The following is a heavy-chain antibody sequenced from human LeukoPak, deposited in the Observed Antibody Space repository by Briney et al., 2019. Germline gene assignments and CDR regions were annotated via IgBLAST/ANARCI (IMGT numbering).Heavy chain of an antibody. CDR3: ASLPGQRLAGQTPYWYFDL. Sequence: TLSLTCTVSGGSISSGGYYWSWIRQHPGKGLEWIGYIYYSGSTYYNPSLKSRVTISVDTSKNQFSLKLSSVTAADTAVYYCASLPGQRLAGQTPYWYFDLWGRGTLVTVSS. J-gene: IGHJ2*01. CDR1: GGSISSGGYY. CDR2: IYYSGST. D-gene: IGHD6-25*01. V-gene: IGHV4-31*03.